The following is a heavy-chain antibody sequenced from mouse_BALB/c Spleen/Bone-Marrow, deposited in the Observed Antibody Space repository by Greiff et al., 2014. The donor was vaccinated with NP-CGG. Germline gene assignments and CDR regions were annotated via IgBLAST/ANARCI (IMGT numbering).Heavy chain of an antibody. CDR2: ISTYSGNT. CDR1: GYTFTDYA. V-gene: IGHV1-67*01. CDR3: ARYGYGSSYYAMDY. Sequence: QVQLKESGPELVRPGVSVKISCKGSGYTFTDYAMDWVKQSHAKSLEWIGVISTYSGNTNYNQKFKGKATMTVDKSSSTAYMELARLTSEDSAIYYCARYGYGSSYYAMDYWGQGTSVTVSS. D-gene: IGHD1-1*01. J-gene: IGHJ4*01.